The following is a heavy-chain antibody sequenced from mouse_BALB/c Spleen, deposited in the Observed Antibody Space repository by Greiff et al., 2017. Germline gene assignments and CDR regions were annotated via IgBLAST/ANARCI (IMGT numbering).Heavy chain of an antibody. D-gene: IGHD2-4*01. V-gene: IGHV14-1*02. Sequence: EVQLQQSGAELVRPGALGKLSCKASGFNIKDYYMHWVKQRPEQGLEWIGWLDPENGNTIYDPKFQGKATITADTSSNTAYLQLSSLTSEDTAVYYCARGPRSTIITTDGDYYAMDYWGQGTSVTVSS. CDR3: ARGPRSTIITTDGDYYAMDY. CDR2: LDPENGNT. CDR1: GFNIKDYY. J-gene: IGHJ4*01.